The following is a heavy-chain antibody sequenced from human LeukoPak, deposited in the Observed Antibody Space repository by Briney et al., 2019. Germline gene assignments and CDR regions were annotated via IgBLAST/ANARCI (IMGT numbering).Heavy chain of an antibody. CDR3: ARESIAARRVDY. CDR1: GGSISSGGYY. V-gene: IGHV4-31*03. D-gene: IGHD6-6*01. CDR2: IYYSGST. J-gene: IGHJ4*02. Sequence: SQTLSLTCTVSGGSISSGGYYWSWIRQHPGKGLEWIGYIYYSGSTYYNPSLKSRVTISVDTSKNQFSLKLSSVTAADTAVYYCARESIAARRVDYWGQGTLVTVSS.